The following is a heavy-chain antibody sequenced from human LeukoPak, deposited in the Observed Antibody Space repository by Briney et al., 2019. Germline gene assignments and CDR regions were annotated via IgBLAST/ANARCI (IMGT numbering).Heavy chain of an antibody. V-gene: IGHV4-39*01. CDR3: ASPEDP. CDR1: GFSFSDVW. Sequence: PGGSLRLSCAASGFSFSDVWMTWVRQPPGKGLEWIGSIYYSGSTYYNPSLKSRVTISVDTSKNQFSLKLSSVTAADTAVYYCASPEDPWGQGTLVTVSS. J-gene: IGHJ5*02. CDR2: IYYSGST.